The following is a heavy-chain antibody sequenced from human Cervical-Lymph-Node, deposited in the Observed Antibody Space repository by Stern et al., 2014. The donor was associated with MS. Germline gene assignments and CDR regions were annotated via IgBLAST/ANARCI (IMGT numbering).Heavy chain of an antibody. J-gene: IGHJ6*02. CDR1: GYRFSSYW. CDR3: ARQSTGHSSGNYYYGMDV. CDR2: IYPGDSDA. D-gene: IGHD6-19*01. Sequence: EVQLVQSGAEVKKPGESLKVSCQGSGYRFSSYWVAWVRQMPGKGLEWMGIIYPGDSDARYSPSFQAQVTMSADKSISTAYLQWNSLKASDTAMYYCARQSTGHSSGNYYYGMDVWGQGTTVTVSS. V-gene: IGHV5-51*03.